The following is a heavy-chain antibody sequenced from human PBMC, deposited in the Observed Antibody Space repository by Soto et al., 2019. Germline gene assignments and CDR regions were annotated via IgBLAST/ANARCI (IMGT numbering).Heavy chain of an antibody. D-gene: IGHD3-22*01. J-gene: IGHJ6*02. CDR2: ISWNSGTI. Sequence: PGGSLRLFCAASGFIFDDYAMHWVRQVPGKGLEWVSAISWNSGTIAYADSVKGRFTISRDNAKNSLYLQMNSLRSEDTALYYCAKDREGSSGWYGMDVWGQGTTVTVSS. CDR3: AKDREGSSGWYGMDV. V-gene: IGHV3-9*01. CDR1: GFIFDDYA.